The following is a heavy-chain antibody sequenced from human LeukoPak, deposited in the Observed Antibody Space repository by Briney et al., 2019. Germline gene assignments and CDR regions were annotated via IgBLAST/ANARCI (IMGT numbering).Heavy chain of an antibody. CDR3: TRDDPSAAATFDI. J-gene: IGHJ3*02. D-gene: IGHD2-2*01. CDR1: GFTFSEYY. CDR2: ISSSGSTI. V-gene: IGHV3-11*04. Sequence: GGSLRLSCAVSGFTFSEYYMNWIRQAPGKWLEGVSYISSSGSTIYYADSVKVRFTISRDNAKNSLSMQMNSLRGEDTAVYFCTRDDPSAAATFDIWGQGTMVTVSS.